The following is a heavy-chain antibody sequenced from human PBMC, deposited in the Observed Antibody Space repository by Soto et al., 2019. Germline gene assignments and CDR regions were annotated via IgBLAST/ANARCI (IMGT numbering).Heavy chain of an antibody. CDR2: IRKKANSYTT. CDR3: ARDSGKGAYFDY. V-gene: IGHV3-72*01. D-gene: IGHD1-26*01. CDR1: GFTFSDHY. Sequence: EVQLVESGGGLVQPGGSQRLSCAASGFTFSDHYMDWVRQAPGKGLEWVGRIRKKANSYTTDYAASVKGRFTISRDDSSDSLYLQMNSLKTEDTAIYYCARDSGKGAYFDYWGHGTLATVSS. J-gene: IGHJ4*01.